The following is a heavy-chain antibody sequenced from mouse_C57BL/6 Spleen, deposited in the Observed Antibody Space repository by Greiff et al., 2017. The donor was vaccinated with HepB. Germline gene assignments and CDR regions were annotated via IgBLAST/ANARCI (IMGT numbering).Heavy chain of an antibody. Sequence: VQLQQSGPVLVKPGASVKMSCKASGYTFTDYYMNWVKQSHGKSLEWIGVINPYNGGTSYNQKFKGKATLTVDKSSSTAYMELNSLTSEDSAVYYCARGGDYDPFAYWGQGTLVTVSA. CDR3: ARGGDYDPFAY. V-gene: IGHV1-19*01. D-gene: IGHD2-4*01. CDR2: INPYNGGT. J-gene: IGHJ3*01. CDR1: GYTFTDYY.